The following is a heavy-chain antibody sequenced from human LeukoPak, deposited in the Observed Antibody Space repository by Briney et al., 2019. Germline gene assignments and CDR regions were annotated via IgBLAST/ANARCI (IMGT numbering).Heavy chain of an antibody. V-gene: IGHV3-30*04. CDR1: GFTFSSYA. Sequence: PGRSLRLSCAASGFTFSSYAMHWVRQAPGKGVEWVAVISYDGSNKYYADSVKGRFTISRDNSKSTLYLQMNSLRAEDTAVYYCARDRVTMVRGVLDPWGQGTLVTVSS. CDR2: ISYDGSNK. CDR3: ARDRVTMVRGVLDP. J-gene: IGHJ5*02. D-gene: IGHD3-10*01.